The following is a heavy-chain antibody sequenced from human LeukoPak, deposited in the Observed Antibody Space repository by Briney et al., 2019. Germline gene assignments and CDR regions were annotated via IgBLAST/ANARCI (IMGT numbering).Heavy chain of an antibody. CDR2: IYYSGST. CDR1: GGSISSYY. CDR3: ERGFSGYDFWSGYYPYYYYYMDV. D-gene: IGHD3-3*01. V-gene: IGHV4-59*01. Sequence: TSETLSLTCTVSGGSISSYYWSWIRQPPGKGLEWIGYIYYSGSTNYNPSLKSRVTISVDTSKNQFSLKLSSVTAADTAVYYCERGFSGYDFWSGYYPYYYYYMDVWGKGTTVTVSS. J-gene: IGHJ6*03.